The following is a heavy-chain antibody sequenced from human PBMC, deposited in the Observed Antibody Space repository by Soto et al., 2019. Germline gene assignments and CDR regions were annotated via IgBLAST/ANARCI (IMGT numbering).Heavy chain of an antibody. CDR3: ARSGYYGSGSFPWFDP. J-gene: IGHJ5*02. Sequence: SVKVSCKASGYTLTGYFMHWVRQAPGPGLEWMGMINPSGGSTSYAQKFQGRVTMTRDTSTITVYMELSSLRSEDTAVYYCARSGYYGSGSFPWFDPWGQGTLVTVSS. CDR1: GYTLTGYF. V-gene: IGHV1-46*01. D-gene: IGHD3-10*01. CDR2: INPSGGST.